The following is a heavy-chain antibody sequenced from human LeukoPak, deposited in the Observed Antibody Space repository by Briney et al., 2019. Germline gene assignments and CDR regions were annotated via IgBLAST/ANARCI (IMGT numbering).Heavy chain of an antibody. CDR2: ISAYNGNT. CDR3: ARIVGYCSSTSCSYYYMDV. CDR1: GYTFTSYG. J-gene: IGHJ6*03. D-gene: IGHD2-2*01. V-gene: IGHV1-18*01. Sequence: VASVKVSCKASGYTFTSYGISWVRQAPGQGLEWMGWISAYNGNTNYAQKLQGRVTMTTDTSTSTAYMELRSLRSDDTAVYYCARIVGYCSSTSCSYYYMDVWGKGTTVTVSS.